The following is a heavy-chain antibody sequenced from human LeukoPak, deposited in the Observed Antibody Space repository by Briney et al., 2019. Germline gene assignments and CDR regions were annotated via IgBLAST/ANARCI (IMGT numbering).Heavy chain of an antibody. CDR3: ARNCTSTSCYGPFDY. J-gene: IGHJ4*02. CDR2: INPSGLST. V-gene: IGHV1-46*01. D-gene: IGHD2-2*01. Sequence: ASVKVSCKASGYTFISYYMHWVRQAPGQGLEWMGIINPSGLSTSYAQKFQGRVTMTRDTSTSTVYMELSSLRSEDTAVYYCARNCTSTSCYGPFDYWGQGTLVTVSS. CDR1: GYTFISYY.